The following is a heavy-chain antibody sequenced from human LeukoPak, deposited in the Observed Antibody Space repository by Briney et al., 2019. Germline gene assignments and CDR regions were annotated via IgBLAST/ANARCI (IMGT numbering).Heavy chain of an antibody. CDR1: GFTVSSNY. CDR2: IYSGGST. V-gene: IGHV3-53*01. CDR3: AREWFGDQGGY. Sequence: GGSLRLSCAASGFTVSSNYMSWVRQAPGKGLEWVSVIYSGGSTYYADSVKGRFTISRDNSKNTLYLQMNGLRAEDTAVYYCAREWFGDQGGYWGQGTLVTVSS. J-gene: IGHJ4*02. D-gene: IGHD3-10*01.